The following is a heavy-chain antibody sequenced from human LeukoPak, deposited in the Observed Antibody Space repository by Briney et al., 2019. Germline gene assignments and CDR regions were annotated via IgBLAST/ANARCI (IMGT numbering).Heavy chain of an antibody. CDR3: AKRPNCSSTSCYGANWFDP. D-gene: IGHD2-2*01. CDR1: GFTFSSYA. Sequence: GGSLRLSCAASGFTFSSYAMSWVRQAPGKGLEWVSAISGSGGSTYYADSVKGRFTISRDNSKNTLYLQMNSLRAEDTAVYYCAKRPNCSSTSCYGANWFDPWGQGTLVTVSS. J-gene: IGHJ5*02. CDR2: ISGSGGST. V-gene: IGHV3-23*01.